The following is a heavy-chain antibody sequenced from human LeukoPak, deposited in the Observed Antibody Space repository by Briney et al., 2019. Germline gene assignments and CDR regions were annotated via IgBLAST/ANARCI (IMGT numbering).Heavy chain of an antibody. Sequence: GASVKVSCKASGYSFSGHYIHWVRQAPGQGLEWMGQINPNSAASHYAQKFQDRVTMTSDTSINMAYMELRSLRSDDTAVYYCARERLVVVAAMGYWGQGTLVTVSS. CDR1: GYSFSGHY. D-gene: IGHD2-15*01. CDR3: ARERLVVVAAMGY. CDR2: INPNSAAS. V-gene: IGHV1-2*06. J-gene: IGHJ4*02.